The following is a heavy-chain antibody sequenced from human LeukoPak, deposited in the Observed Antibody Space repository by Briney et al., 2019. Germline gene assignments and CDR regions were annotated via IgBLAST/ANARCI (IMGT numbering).Heavy chain of an antibody. D-gene: IGHD4/OR15-4a*01. CDR1: GFTVSSNS. CDR3: ARRAGAYSHPYDY. J-gene: IGHJ4*02. CDR2: IYSDNT. Sequence: GGSLRLSCTVSGFTVSSNSMSWVRQAPGKGLEWVSFIYSDNTHYSDPVKGRVTISRDNSKNTLYLQINSLRAEATPVYYCARRAGAYSHPYDYWGQGTLVTVSS. V-gene: IGHV3-53*01.